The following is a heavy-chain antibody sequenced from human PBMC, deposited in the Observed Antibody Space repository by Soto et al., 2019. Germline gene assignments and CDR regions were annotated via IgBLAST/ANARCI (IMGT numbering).Heavy chain of an antibody. CDR2: IIPALGTA. Sequence: QDQLVQSGAEVKKPGSSVKVSCKASGGTFSSHTFSWVRQAPGQGLEWMGRIIPALGTATYAQKFQGRVTITADESATTVYIELNRLRSEDTAVYYCARPDFGDYWYFDLWGRGTLVTVSS. CDR1: GGTFSSHT. V-gene: IGHV1-69*08. J-gene: IGHJ2*01. CDR3: ARPDFGDYWYFDL. D-gene: IGHD4-17*01.